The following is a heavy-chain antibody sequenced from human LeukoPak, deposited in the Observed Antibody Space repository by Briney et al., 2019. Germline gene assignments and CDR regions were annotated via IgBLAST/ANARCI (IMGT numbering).Heavy chain of an antibody. CDR3: ARYSSSSGGASYYLDY. Sequence: TGGSLRLSCTASGFTLRNYWMHWVRQVPGKRLVWVSRISGDGSVANYADSVQGRFTISSDNAKNMLYLQINSLRSEDTAVYFCARYSSSSGGASYYLDYWGHGTLLTVSS. CDR2: ISGDGSVA. V-gene: IGHV3-74*01. J-gene: IGHJ4*01. D-gene: IGHD6-6*01. CDR1: GFTLRNYW.